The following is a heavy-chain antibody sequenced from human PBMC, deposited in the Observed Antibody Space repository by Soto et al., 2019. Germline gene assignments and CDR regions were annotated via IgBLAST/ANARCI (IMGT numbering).Heavy chain of an antibody. CDR2: ILSDGSNK. CDR1: GFTLISHA. V-gene: IGHV3-30-3*01. D-gene: IGHD1-26*01. CDR3: ARDDEGGSDCDLGY. J-gene: IGHJ4*02. Sequence: GGSLRLSCAVSGFTLISHAMHWVRQAPCKGLEWVALILSDGSNKYYADSVKGRFTTSRDNSKNTMYLQMNSLSVEDTAVYYCARDDEGGSDCDLGYWGQGALVTVSS.